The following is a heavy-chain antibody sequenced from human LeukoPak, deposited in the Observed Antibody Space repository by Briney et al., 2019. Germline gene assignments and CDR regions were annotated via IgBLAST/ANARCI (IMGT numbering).Heavy chain of an antibody. Sequence: ASVKVSCKASGYTFTSYGISWVRQAPGQGPEWMGWISAYNGNTNYAQKLQGRVTMTTDTSTSTAYMELRSLRSDDTAVYYCARARRITMVRGVINAFDIWGQGTMVTVSS. D-gene: IGHD3-10*01. CDR1: GYTFTSYG. V-gene: IGHV1-18*01. J-gene: IGHJ3*02. CDR2: ISAYNGNT. CDR3: ARARRITMVRGVINAFDI.